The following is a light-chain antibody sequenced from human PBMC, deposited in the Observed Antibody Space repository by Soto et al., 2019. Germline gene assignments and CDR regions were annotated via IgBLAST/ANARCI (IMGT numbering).Light chain of an antibody. Sequence: EIVLTQSPGTLSLSPGEGATVSCRASQSVSSHLAWYQHKPGQAPRLLFYDASTRATGIPARFSGSGSGTEFTLTISSLQSEDFAVYYCQHYHDWPITFGQGTRLEIK. J-gene: IGKJ5*01. CDR1: QSVSSH. CDR3: QHYHDWPIT. V-gene: IGKV3-15*01. CDR2: DAS.